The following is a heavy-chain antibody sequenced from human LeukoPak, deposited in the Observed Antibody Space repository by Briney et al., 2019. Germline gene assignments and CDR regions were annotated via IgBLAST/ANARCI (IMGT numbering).Heavy chain of an antibody. J-gene: IGHJ4*02. D-gene: IGHD6-19*01. CDR3: ARMGGWYSFYFDY. V-gene: IGHV1-69*01. Sequence: SVKVSCKASGGTFSSYAISWVRQAPGQGLEWMGGIIPIFGTANYAQKFQGRVTITADESTCTAYMELSSLRSEDTAVYYCARMGGWYSFYFDYWGQGTLVTVSS. CDR2: IIPIFGTA. CDR1: GGTFSSYA.